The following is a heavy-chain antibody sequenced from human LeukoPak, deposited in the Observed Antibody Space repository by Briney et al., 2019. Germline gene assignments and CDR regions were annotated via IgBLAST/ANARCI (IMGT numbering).Heavy chain of an antibody. D-gene: IGHD2-21*02. Sequence: KPGGSLRLSCAASGFTFSNAWMSWVRQAPGKGLEWVGRIKSKTDGGTTDYAAPVKGRFTISRDDSKNTLYLQMNSLKTEDTAVYYCTTSGGDYDWGQRADYWGQGTLVTVSS. CDR2: IKSKTDGGTT. J-gene: IGHJ4*02. CDR3: TTSGGDYDWGQRADY. V-gene: IGHV3-15*01. CDR1: GFTFSNAW.